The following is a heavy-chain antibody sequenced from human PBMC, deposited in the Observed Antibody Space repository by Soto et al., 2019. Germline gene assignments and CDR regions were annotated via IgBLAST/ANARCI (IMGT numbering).Heavy chain of an antibody. CDR3: AAYSSGWYNFDY. V-gene: IGHV1-69*01. CDR2: IIPMFGSA. J-gene: IGHJ4*02. CDR1: GGTFSNYG. Sequence: QVQLVQSGAEVKKPGSSVKVSCKASGGTFSNYGISWVRQVPGQGLEWMAGIIPMFGSANYAQRFQDRVTITADESTSTAYMELSSLRYEDTAVYYCAAYSSGWYNFDYWGQGSLVNVSS. D-gene: IGHD6-19*01.